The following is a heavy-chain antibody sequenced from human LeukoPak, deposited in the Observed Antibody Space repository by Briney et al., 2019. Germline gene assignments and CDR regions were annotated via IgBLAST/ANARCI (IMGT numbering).Heavy chain of an antibody. CDR3: ARVRASSGYTIDY. V-gene: IGHV4-59*12. D-gene: IGHD3-22*01. CDR1: GGSISSYY. Sequence: SETLSLTCTVSGGSISSYYWSWIRQPPGKGLEWIGYIYYSGSTNYNPSLKSRVTISVDTSKNQFSLKLSSVTAADTAVYYCARVRASSGYTIDYWGQGTLVTVSS. CDR2: IYYSGST. J-gene: IGHJ4*02.